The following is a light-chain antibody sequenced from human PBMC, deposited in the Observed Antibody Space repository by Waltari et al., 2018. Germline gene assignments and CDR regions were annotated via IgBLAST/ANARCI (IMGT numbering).Light chain of an antibody. V-gene: IGLV2-14*01. Sequence: QSALTQPASVSGSPGQSITISCTGTSSDVGGYNYVSWYQQHPGKAPKLMIYDVSKRPSGVSQRFSGSKSGNTASLPISGLQAEDEADYYCSSYTSSSTWVFGGGTKLTVL. CDR3: SSYTSSSTWV. J-gene: IGLJ3*02. CDR1: SSDVGGYNY. CDR2: DVS.